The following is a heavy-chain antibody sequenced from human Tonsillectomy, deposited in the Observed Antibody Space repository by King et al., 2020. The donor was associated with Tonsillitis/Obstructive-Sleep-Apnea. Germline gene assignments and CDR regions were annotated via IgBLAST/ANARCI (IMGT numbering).Heavy chain of an antibody. Sequence: VQLVESGGGLVQPGGSLRLSCAASGFTFSSNDMHWVRQATGKGLEWVSAIAPAGDTYYPGSVKGRFTITRENAKNSWYLQMNSLRAGDTAVYYCARGNYDILTGPNYYMDVWGKGTTVTVSS. CDR1: GFTFSSND. V-gene: IGHV3-13*04. D-gene: IGHD3-9*01. J-gene: IGHJ6*03. CDR3: ARGNYDILTGPNYYMDV. CDR2: IAPAGDT.